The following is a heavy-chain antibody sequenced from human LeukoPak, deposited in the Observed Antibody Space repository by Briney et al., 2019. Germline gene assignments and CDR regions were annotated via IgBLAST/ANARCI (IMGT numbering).Heavy chain of an antibody. CDR3: ARAPEVRGYFDY. CDR2: INPSGGST. Sequence: ASVKVSCKASGHTFTSYYMHWVRQAPGQGLEWMGIINPSGGSTSYAQKFQGKVTMTRDTSTSTVYMELSSLRSEDTAVYYCARAPEVRGYFDYWGQGTLVTVSS. J-gene: IGHJ4*02. CDR1: GHTFTSYY. D-gene: IGHD3-10*01. V-gene: IGHV1-46*01.